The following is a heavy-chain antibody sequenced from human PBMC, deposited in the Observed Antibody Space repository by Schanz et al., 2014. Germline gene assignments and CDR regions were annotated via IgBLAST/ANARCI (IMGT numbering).Heavy chain of an antibody. Sequence: EVQLVESGGGLVQPGGSLRLSCAASGFSVGNKYMNWVRQAPGKGLEWVSAINTGVNTYYADSVRGRFTMSRDNSKNTLYLQMNSLRAEDTAVYYCAKGRFGELSAFDIWGQGTMDTVSS. V-gene: IGHV3-53*01. J-gene: IGHJ3*02. CDR2: INTGVNT. D-gene: IGHD3-10*01. CDR3: AKGRFGELSAFDI. CDR1: GFSVGNKY.